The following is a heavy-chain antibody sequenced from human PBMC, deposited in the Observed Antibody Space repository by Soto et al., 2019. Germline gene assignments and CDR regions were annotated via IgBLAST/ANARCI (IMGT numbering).Heavy chain of an antibody. J-gene: IGHJ4*02. Sequence: VQLLESGGGLVQPGGSLRLSCAASGFTFSNYAMSWVRQAPGKGLEWVSAVSGSGGNTYYADSVQGRFTISRDNSKNMLNLQMNSMRAEDKAVYYCAKLNLFVSAAAGRGPLDYLGQGTLVSVSS. V-gene: IGHV3-23*01. D-gene: IGHD6-13*01. CDR3: AKLNLFVSAAAGRGPLDY. CDR1: GFTFSNYA. CDR2: VSGSGGNT.